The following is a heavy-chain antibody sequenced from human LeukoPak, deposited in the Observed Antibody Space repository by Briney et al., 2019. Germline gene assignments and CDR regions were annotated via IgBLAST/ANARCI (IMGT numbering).Heavy chain of an antibody. CDR2: ISSSSSYI. J-gene: IGHJ4*02. V-gene: IGHV3-21*01. CDR3: AREFTTGWYDY. CDR1: GFTFSSYS. D-gene: IGHD6-19*01. Sequence: GGSLRLSCAASGFTFSSYSMNWVRRAPGKGLEWVSSISSSSSYIYYADSVKGRFTISRDNAKNSLYLQMNSLRAEDTALYYCAREFTTGWYDYWGQGTLVTVSS.